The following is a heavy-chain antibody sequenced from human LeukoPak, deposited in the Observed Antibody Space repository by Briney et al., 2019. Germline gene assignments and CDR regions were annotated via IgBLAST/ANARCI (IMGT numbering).Heavy chain of an antibody. D-gene: IGHD2-21*02. V-gene: IGHV3-30*02. CDR2: IRYDGSNK. Sequence: GGSLRLSCAASGFTFSSYGMHWVRQAPGKGLEWVAFIRYDGSNKYYADSVKGRFTISRDNSKNTLYLQMNSLRAEDTAVYYCARRHIVVVTAPWGYYGMDVWGQGTTVTVSS. J-gene: IGHJ6*02. CDR3: ARRHIVVVTAPWGYYGMDV. CDR1: GFTFSSYG.